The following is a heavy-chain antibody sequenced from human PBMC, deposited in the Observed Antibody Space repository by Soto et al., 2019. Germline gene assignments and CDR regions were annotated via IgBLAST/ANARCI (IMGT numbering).Heavy chain of an antibody. Sequence: TLSLTCTVSGGSISSSSSYWGWIRQPPGKGLEWIVTVYYSGSTYYNPSLKSLVTISVDTSTNQFPLWLNSVTAADTAVYYCARHLDYYDSSSYFDFWGQGAPVTVSS. J-gene: IGHJ4*02. CDR1: GGSISSSSSY. D-gene: IGHD3-22*01. CDR3: ARHLDYYDSSSYFDF. V-gene: IGHV4-39*01. CDR2: VYYSGST.